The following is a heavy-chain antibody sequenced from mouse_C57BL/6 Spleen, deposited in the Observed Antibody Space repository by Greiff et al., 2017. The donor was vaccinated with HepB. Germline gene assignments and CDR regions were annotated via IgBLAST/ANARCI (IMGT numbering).Heavy chain of an antibody. CDR2: IYPGSGNT. Sequence: VQLQHSGPELVKPGASVKISCKASGYSFTSYYIHWVKQRPGQGLEWIGWIYPGSGNTKYNEKFKGKATLTADTSSSTAYMQLSSLTSEDSAVYYCARGGYGNWAWFAYWGQGTLVTVSA. J-gene: IGHJ3*01. V-gene: IGHV1-66*01. CDR1: GYSFTSYY. D-gene: IGHD2-1*01. CDR3: ARGGYGNWAWFAY.